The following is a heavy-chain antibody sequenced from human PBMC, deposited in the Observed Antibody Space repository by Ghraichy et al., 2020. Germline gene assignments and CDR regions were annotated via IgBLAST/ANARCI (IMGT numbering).Heavy chain of an antibody. D-gene: IGHD7-27*01. Sequence: SETLSLTCTVSGGSISSYYWSWIRQPPGKGLEWIGYIYYSGSTNYNPSLKSRVTISVDTSKNQFSLKLSSVTAADTAVYYCARVMGLGIFDYWGQGTLVTVSS. CDR3: ARVMGLGIFDY. CDR1: GGSISSYY. V-gene: IGHV4-59*01. CDR2: IYYSGST. J-gene: IGHJ4*02.